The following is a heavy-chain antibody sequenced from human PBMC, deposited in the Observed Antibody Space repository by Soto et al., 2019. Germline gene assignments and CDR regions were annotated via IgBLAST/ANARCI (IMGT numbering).Heavy chain of an antibody. CDR3: ATEALVGATYYFDY. V-gene: IGHV1-24*01. Sequence: ASVKVSCKVSGYTLTELSIHWVRQAPGKGLEWMGGFDPEDGETIYAQKFQGRVTMTEDTSTDTAYMELSSLRSEDTAVYYCATEALVGATYYFDYWGQGTLVTVSS. J-gene: IGHJ4*02. D-gene: IGHD1-26*01. CDR2: FDPEDGET. CDR1: GYTLTELS.